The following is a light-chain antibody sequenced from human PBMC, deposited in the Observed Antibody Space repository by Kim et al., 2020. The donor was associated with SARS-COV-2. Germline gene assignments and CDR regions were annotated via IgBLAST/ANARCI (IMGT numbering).Light chain of an antibody. V-gene: IGKV3-11*01. Sequence: WSPSERDTLSRRASQSVRSYLAWFQQRPGQAPRLLIYDASNRATGIPARFSGSGSGTDFTLTISSLEPEDVAVYFCLQSTNWAPTFGQGTKVEIK. CDR1: QSVRSY. CDR3: LQSTNWAPT. CDR2: DAS. J-gene: IGKJ1*01.